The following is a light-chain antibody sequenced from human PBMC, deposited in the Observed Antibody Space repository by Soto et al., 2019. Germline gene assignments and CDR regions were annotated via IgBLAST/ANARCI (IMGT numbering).Light chain of an antibody. J-gene: IGLJ2*01. CDR3: SSYTSSSTLGHVV. CDR2: DVS. Sequence: QSALTQPASVSGSPGQSITISCTGTSIYVGGYNYVSWYQQHPGKAPKIMIYDVSNRPSGVSNRFSGYKSGNTASLTISWLQAEDAADYYCSSYTSSSTLGHVVFGGGTKLTVL. CDR1: SIYVGGYNY. V-gene: IGLV2-14*01.